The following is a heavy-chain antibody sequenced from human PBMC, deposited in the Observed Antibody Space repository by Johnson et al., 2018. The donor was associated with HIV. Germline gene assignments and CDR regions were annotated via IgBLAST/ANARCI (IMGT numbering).Heavy chain of an antibody. CDR1: GLTFSNYD. Sequence: QVLLVESGGGAVQPGGSLRISCTASGLTFSNYDMPWVRQSPGRWLEEVAFIQYDGKNNYYADSVKGRFTISRDNSKNTLFLQMSSLRTEDTAVYYCTKDHDYGDAFDLWGQGSMVTVSS. J-gene: IGHJ3*01. CDR3: TKDHDYGDAFDL. CDR2: IQYDGKNN. D-gene: IGHD4-17*01. V-gene: IGHV3-30*02.